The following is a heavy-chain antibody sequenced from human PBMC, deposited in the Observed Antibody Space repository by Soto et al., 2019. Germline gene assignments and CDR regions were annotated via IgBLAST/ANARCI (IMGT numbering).Heavy chain of an antibody. CDR2: INADNGDT. Sequence: GXSVKVSCKTSGYTFTSYAIHWVRQAPVQRLEWMGWINADNGDTKYSQKFSGRVTITRDTSANTAFMELSSLRSEDTAMYYCARELQGLYYFDFWGQGTLVTVSS. J-gene: IGHJ4*02. D-gene: IGHD4-4*01. V-gene: IGHV1-3*01. CDR1: GYTFTSYA. CDR3: ARELQGLYYFDF.